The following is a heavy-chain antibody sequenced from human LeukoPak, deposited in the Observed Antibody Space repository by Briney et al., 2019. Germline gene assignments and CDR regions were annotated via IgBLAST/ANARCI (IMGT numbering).Heavy chain of an antibody. CDR3: AKGLGTSGYHDY. CDR1: GFPFSNYA. V-gene: IGHV3-23*01. Sequence: GGSLRLSCAASGFPFSNYAMTWVRQAPGKGLERVSGISDSGDRTCYADSVKGRFTISRDNSKNMLYLQMNRLRVEDTALYYCAKGLGTSGYHDYWGQGTLVTVSS. D-gene: IGHD3-22*01. J-gene: IGHJ4*02. CDR2: ISDSGDRT.